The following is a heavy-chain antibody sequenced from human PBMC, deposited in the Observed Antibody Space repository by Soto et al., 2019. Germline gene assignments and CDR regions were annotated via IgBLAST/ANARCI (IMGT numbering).Heavy chain of an antibody. V-gene: IGHV1-58*01. Sequence: GASVKVSCKASGFTFTSSAVQWVRQARGQRLEWIGWIVVGSGNTNYAQKFQERVTITRDMSTSTAYMELSSLRSEDTAVYYCAAPDPYGDYGGYYGMDVWGQGTTVTVSS. CDR2: IVVGSGNT. CDR1: GFTFTSSA. J-gene: IGHJ6*02. D-gene: IGHD4-17*01. CDR3: AAPDPYGDYGGYYGMDV.